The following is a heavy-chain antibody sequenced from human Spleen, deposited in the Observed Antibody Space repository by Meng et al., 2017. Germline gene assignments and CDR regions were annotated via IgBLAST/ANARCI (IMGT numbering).Heavy chain of an antibody. CDR2: INPKSGDT. Sequence: GQVVQSGAELKKPGASVKVSCKPSGYNFPDYYIHWVRRAPGQGLEWMGRINPKSGDTHYAQKFQARVTMTGDTSISTAYMELSGLRSDDTAMYYCARDEDISAAGKLFGDYWGQGTLVTVSS. V-gene: IGHV1-2*06. D-gene: IGHD6-25*01. CDR3: ARDEDISAAGKLFGDY. J-gene: IGHJ4*02. CDR1: GYNFPDYY.